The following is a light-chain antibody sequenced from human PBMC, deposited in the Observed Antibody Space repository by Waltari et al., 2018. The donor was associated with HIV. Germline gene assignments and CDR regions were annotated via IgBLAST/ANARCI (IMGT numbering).Light chain of an antibody. CDR2: LAS. CDR1: QSLLHRNGYNY. J-gene: IGKJ3*01. V-gene: IGKV2-28*01. CDR3: MQSLETPV. Sequence: DIVMTQLPVSLPVTPGEPASISCRSSQSLLHRNGYNYLDWYLQRPGQSPRLLIYLASNRASGVPDRFSGSGSGTNFTLKISSVEAEDVGVYYCMQSLETPVFGPGTKVDIK.